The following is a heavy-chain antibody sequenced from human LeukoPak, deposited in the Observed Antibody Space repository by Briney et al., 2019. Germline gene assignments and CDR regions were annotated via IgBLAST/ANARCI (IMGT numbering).Heavy chain of an antibody. V-gene: IGHV4-34*01. CDR3: ARGPRITIFGVVTPMYYMDV. CDR1: GGSFSGYY. J-gene: IGHJ6*03. D-gene: IGHD3-3*01. Sequence: PSETLSLTCAVYGGSFSGYYWSWIRQPPGKGLEWIGEINHSGSTNYNPSLKSRVTISVDTSKNQFSLKLSSVTAADTAVYYCARGPRITIFGVVTPMYYMDVWGKGTTVTVSS. CDR2: INHSGST.